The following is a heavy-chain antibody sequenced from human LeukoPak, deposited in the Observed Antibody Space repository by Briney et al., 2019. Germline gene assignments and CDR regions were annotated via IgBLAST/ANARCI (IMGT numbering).Heavy chain of an antibody. CDR1: GGPISNYY. J-gene: IGHJ4*02. V-gene: IGHV4-59*01. D-gene: IGHD1-14*01. CDR3: SRSPRGGTKTYFDY. Sequence: PSETLSLTCTVSGGPISNYYWSWIRKPPGKGLEWIWYVYYSGSTNYNPSLKSRVTISVEKSKNQSSLRLKYVNGAGPGGYFFSRSPRGGTKTYFDYWGQGTLVTVSP. CDR2: VYYSGST.